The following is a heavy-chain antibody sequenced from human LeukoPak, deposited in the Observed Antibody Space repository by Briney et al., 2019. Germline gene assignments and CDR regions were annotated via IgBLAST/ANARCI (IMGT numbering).Heavy chain of an antibody. J-gene: IGHJ5*02. Sequence: SQTLSLTCTVSGGSISRGGYYWSWIRQHPGKGLEWFGYIYYSGSTYYNPSLKSRVTISVDTSKNQFSLKLSSVTAADTAVYYCARTEDFWSGKNWFDPWGQGTLVTVSS. V-gene: IGHV4-31*03. D-gene: IGHD3-3*01. CDR3: ARTEDFWSGKNWFDP. CDR1: GGSISRGGYY. CDR2: IYYSGST.